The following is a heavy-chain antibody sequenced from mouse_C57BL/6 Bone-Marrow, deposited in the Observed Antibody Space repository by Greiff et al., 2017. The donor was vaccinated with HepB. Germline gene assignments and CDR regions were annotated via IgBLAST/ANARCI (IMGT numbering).Heavy chain of an antibody. CDR3: ARHRNSNYMLWYFDV. Sequence: DVKLVESGGGLVQPGGSLKLSCAASGFTFSDYYMYWVRQTPEKRLEWVAYISNGGGSTYYPDTVKGRFTISRDNAKNTLYLQMSRLKSEDTAMYYCARHRNSNYMLWYFDVWGTGTTVTVSS. CDR2: ISNGGGST. D-gene: IGHD2-5*01. CDR1: GFTFSDYY. J-gene: IGHJ1*03. V-gene: IGHV5-12*01.